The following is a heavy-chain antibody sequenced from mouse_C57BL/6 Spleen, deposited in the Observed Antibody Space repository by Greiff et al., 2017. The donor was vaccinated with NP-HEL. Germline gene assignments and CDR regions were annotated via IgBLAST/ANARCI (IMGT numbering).Heavy chain of an antibody. CDR1: GYTFTDYN. J-gene: IGHJ4*01. V-gene: IGHV1-18*01. CDR2: INPNNGGT. Sequence: VHVKQSGPELVKPGASVKIPCKASGYTFTDYNMDWVKQSHGKSLEWIGDINPNNGGTIYNQKFKGKATLTVDKSSSTAYMELRSLTSEDTAVYYCARGDGSTGYYAMDYWGQGTSVTVSS. D-gene: IGHD1-1*01. CDR3: ARGDGSTGYYAMDY.